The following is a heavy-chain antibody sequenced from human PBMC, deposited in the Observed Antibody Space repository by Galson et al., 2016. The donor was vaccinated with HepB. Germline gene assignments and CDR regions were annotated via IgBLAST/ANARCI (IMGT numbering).Heavy chain of an antibody. D-gene: IGHD3-10*01. Sequence: SLRLSCAASGFTFSSYSMVWVRQTPGKGLEWVSDIIGSGGSTLYGDSVKGRFTISRDNSKNTVYLQMNSLRAEDTAVYYCAKDRGFTTAPGWGQGTLVTVSS. CDR1: GFTFSSYS. CDR2: IIGSGGST. V-gene: IGHV3-23*01. CDR3: AKDRGFTTAPG. J-gene: IGHJ4*02.